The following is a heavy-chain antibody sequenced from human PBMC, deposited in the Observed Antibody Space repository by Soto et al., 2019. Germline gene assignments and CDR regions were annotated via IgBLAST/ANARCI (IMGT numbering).Heavy chain of an antibody. V-gene: IGHV1-69*04. J-gene: IGHJ3*01. CDR2: IIPILGIA. D-gene: IGHD1-26*01. CDR1: GGTFSSYA. Sequence: QVQLVQSGAEVKKPGSSVKVSCKAYGGTFSSYAISWVRQAPGQGLEWMGRIIPILGIANYAQKFQGRVTITADKSTSTPYMELSSLRPEDAAVYYCARAQYSGSYCAFDLWGQVTIFTVSS. CDR3: ARAQYSGSYCAFDL.